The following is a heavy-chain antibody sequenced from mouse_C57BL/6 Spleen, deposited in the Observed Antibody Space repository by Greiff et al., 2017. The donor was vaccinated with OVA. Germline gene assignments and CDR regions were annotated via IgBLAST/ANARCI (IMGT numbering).Heavy chain of an antibody. Sequence: QVQLQQPGAELVMPGASVKLSCKASGYTFTSYWMHWVKQRPGQGLEWIGEIDPSDSYTNYNQKFKGKSPLTVDKSSSTAYMQLSSLTSEDSAVYYCARSVDGYYVYVDYWGQGTTLTVSS. D-gene: IGHD2-3*01. J-gene: IGHJ2*01. CDR2: IDPSDSYT. CDR1: GYTFTSYW. CDR3: ARSVDGYYVYVDY. V-gene: IGHV1-69*01.